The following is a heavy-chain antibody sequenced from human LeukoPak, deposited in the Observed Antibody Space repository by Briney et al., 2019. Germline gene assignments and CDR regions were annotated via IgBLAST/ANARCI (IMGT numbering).Heavy chain of an antibody. Sequence: PGGSLRLPCAASGFTFSIYWMTWARQAPGKGLEWVANIKEDGSEKHYVDSVKGRFTISRDNDQNLLYLQMNSLIAEDTAVYYCARDRGGGDFWSGYQDAFDIWGQGTRVTVSS. CDR2: IKEDGSEK. CDR1: GFTFSIYW. D-gene: IGHD3-3*01. V-gene: IGHV3-7*01. J-gene: IGHJ3*02. CDR3: ARDRGGGDFWSGYQDAFDI.